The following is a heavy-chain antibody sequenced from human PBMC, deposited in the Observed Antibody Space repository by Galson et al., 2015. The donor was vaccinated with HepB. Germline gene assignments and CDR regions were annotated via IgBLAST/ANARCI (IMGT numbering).Heavy chain of an antibody. V-gene: IGHV3-30*18. CDR3: AKPDDYGGNSGLDAFDI. CDR1: GFTFSNYG. Sequence: SLRLSCAASGFTFSNYGMHWVRQAPGKGLEWVTVISYDGRNKYYADSVKGRFTISRDNSKNTLYLQMSSLRAEDTAVYYCAKPDDYGGNSGLDAFDIWGQGTMVTVSS. CDR2: ISYDGRNK. J-gene: IGHJ3*02. D-gene: IGHD4-23*01.